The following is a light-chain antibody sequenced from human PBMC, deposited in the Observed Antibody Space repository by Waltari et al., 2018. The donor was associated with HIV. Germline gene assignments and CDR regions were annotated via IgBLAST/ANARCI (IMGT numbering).Light chain of an antibody. CDR1: QRVLSRSNNKNY. J-gene: IGKJ4*01. Sequence: EIVMTQSPDSLAVSLGERATLNCKSSQRVLSRSNNKNYLAWYQQKPGQPPELLIYWASTRESGVPDRFSGSGSATDFTLTISSLQAEDVAVYYCQQYYSTPLTFGGGTQVEIK. CDR2: WAS. CDR3: QQYYSTPLT. V-gene: IGKV4-1*01.